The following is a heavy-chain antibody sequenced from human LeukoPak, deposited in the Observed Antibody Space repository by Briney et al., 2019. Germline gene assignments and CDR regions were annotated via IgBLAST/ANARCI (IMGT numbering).Heavy chain of an antibody. J-gene: IGHJ6*03. Sequence: PGGSLRLSCAASGFTFSSYGMHWVRQAPGKGREWVAFIRYDGSNKYYADSVKGRFTISRDNSKNTLYLQMNSLRAEDTAVHYCAKELLSYYYTDVWGKGTTVTVSS. D-gene: IGHD2-15*01. CDR2: IRYDGSNK. V-gene: IGHV3-30*02. CDR1: GFTFSSYG. CDR3: AKELLSYYYTDV.